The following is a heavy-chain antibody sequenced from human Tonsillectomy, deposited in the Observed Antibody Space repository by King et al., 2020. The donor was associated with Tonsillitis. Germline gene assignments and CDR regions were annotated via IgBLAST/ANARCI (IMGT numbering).Heavy chain of an antibody. CDR2: ISYDGSNK. CDR3: SKVVGRFLEWLSPYYYYGMDV. Sequence: VQLVESGGGVVQPGRSLRLSCAASGFTFSSYGMHWVRQAPGKGLEWVAVISYDGSNKYYADSVKGRFTISRDNSKNTLYLQMNSMRAEDTAGYYCSKVVGRFLEWLSPYYYYGMDVWGQGTTVTVSS. J-gene: IGHJ6*02. D-gene: IGHD3-3*01. V-gene: IGHV3-30*18. CDR1: GFTFSSYG.